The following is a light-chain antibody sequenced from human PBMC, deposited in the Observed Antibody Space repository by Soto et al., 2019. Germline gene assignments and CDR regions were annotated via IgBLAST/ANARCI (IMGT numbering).Light chain of an antibody. CDR1: HSPLYSDGNTY. CDR3: RKGTYWPYT. J-gene: IGKJ2*01. V-gene: IGKV2-30*01. Sequence: DVVMTQSPLSLPVTLGQPASISCRSSHSPLYSDGNTYLNWFHQRAGQSPRRLNYKVSHRDSGGADRFSGSRTGTDFTLQINRDEAEDVRLCCFRKGTYWPYTFGQGTKLEIK. CDR2: KVS.